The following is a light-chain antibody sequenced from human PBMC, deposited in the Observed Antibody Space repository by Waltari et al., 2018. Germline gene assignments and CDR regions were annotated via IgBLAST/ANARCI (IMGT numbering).Light chain of an antibody. J-gene: IGLJ1*01. CDR3: QAWDTTTKV. CDR2: QDN. CDR1: NLGEKF. Sequence: SYEVSQPPSVSVSPGQTAHITCSGHNLGEKFARWYQQKSGQSPVVVIYQDNKRPSGIPERFSGSNSGNTATLTISGTQDIDEADYFCQAWDTTTKVFGSGTRLTVL. V-gene: IGLV3-1*01.